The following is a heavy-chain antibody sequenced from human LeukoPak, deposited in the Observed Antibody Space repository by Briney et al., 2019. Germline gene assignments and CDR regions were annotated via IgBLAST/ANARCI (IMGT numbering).Heavy chain of an antibody. CDR3: VKDLSYETSGSFFDY. CDR1: GFTFEDYT. CDR2: ISWDGTT. Sequence: GGSLRLSCAASGFTFEDYTMHWVRQAPGKTLEWVSLISWDGTTYYTDSVKGRFTISRDSSKDSLYLKMDALRSEDTAFYYCVKDLSYETSGSFFDYWGQGTLVTVS. V-gene: IGHV3-43*01. D-gene: IGHD3-22*01. J-gene: IGHJ4*02.